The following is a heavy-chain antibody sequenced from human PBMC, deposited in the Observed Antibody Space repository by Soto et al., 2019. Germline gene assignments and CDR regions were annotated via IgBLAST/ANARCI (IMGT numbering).Heavy chain of an antibody. J-gene: IGHJ6*02. Sequence: QVQLQESGPGLVKPSETLSLTCTVSGSSLTDYYWGWVRQPPGKGLEWIAYIYYSGSPNYNPSLKSRVTISVDTPKNQFALKLTSMSAADTAVYYCARVRSIAVAGGMDVWGQGTTVIVSS. CDR1: GSSLTDYY. CDR3: ARVRSIAVAGGMDV. CDR2: IYYSGSP. V-gene: IGHV4-59*01. D-gene: IGHD6-19*01.